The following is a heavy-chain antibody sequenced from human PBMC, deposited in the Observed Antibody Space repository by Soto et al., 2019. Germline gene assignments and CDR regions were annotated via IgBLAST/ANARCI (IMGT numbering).Heavy chain of an antibody. CDR3: ARVSFETSGYADY. CDR2: INAANGNT. J-gene: IGHJ4*02. V-gene: IGHV1-3*01. D-gene: IGHD3-22*01. CDR1: GYIFSTYT. Sequence: ASVKVSCKASGYIFSTYTMHWVRQAPGQRLEWMGWINAANGNTKYSQNFQGRVTISRDASASTAYLELSSLRSEDTAVYYCARVSFETSGYADYWGQGTLVTVSS.